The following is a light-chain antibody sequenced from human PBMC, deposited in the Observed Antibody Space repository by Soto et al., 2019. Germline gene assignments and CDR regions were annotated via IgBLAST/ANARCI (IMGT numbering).Light chain of an antibody. CDR2: DAS. CDR1: QSVSNN. V-gene: IGKV3-15*01. CDR3: QQYNNWPPWT. J-gene: IGKJ1*01. Sequence: ILMTQSPATLSVSPGERATLSCRASQSVSNNLAWYQQKPGQAPRLLIYDASTRAAGITARFSGSGSGREFTLTISGMQSEDFAVYYWQQYNNWPPWTFGQGTKVEIK.